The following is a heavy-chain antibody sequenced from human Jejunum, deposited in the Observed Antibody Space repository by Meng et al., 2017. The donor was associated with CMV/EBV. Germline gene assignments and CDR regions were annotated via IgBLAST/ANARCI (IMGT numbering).Heavy chain of an antibody. CDR1: YD. CDR2: MNPNSGHT. Sequence: YDINWVRPATGQGLEWMGWMNPNSGHTGSAQKFQGRVTMTRNTSITTAYMELSSLRSDDTAVYYCTRDLRGGYQGMGELRNNWFDPWGQGTLVTVSS. CDR3: TRDLRGGYQGMGELRNNWFDP. D-gene: IGHD2-2*01. J-gene: IGHJ5*02. V-gene: IGHV1-8*01.